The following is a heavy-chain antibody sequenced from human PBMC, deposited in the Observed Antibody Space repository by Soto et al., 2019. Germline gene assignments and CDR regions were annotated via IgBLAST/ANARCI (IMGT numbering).Heavy chain of an antibody. D-gene: IGHD4-4*01. Sequence: SETLSLTCTVSGGSISTYYWSWIRQPAGKGLEWLGRINPSGSTNYNPSLKTRVTMSVDTSNNQFSLSLSSMTAADTAVYYCARQEMTTGYNWFDPWGQGALVTVSS. CDR1: GGSISTYY. CDR2: INPSGST. CDR3: ARQEMTTGYNWFDP. V-gene: IGHV4-4*07. J-gene: IGHJ5*02.